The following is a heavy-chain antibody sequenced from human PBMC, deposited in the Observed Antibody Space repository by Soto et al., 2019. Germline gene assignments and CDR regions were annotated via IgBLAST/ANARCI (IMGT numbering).Heavy chain of an antibody. Sequence: GGSLRLSCAASGFTFSSYEMNWVRQAPGKGLEWVSYISSSGSTIYYADSVKGRFTISRDNSKNSLYLQMNSLRAEDTAVYYCARDHKGGYYYYGMDVWGQGTTVTVSS. J-gene: IGHJ6*02. V-gene: IGHV3-48*03. CDR2: ISSSGSTI. CDR3: ARDHKGGYYYYGMDV. CDR1: GFTFSSYE.